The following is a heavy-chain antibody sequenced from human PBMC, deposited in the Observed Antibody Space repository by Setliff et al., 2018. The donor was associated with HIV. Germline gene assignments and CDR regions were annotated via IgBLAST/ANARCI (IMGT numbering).Heavy chain of an antibody. V-gene: IGHV1-8*01. CDR3: ARGADYLGIPSYYYYYMDV. CDR2: VNPNSGNT. D-gene: IGHD7-27*01. CDR1: GYTFSSYG. Sequence: GASVKVSCKASGYTFSSYGVTWVRQAPGQGLEWMGWVNPNSGNTGYAQKFQGRVTMTRDTSMSTAYMELSSLRSGDTAVYYCARGADYLGIPSYYYYYMDVWGKGTTVTVSS. J-gene: IGHJ6*03.